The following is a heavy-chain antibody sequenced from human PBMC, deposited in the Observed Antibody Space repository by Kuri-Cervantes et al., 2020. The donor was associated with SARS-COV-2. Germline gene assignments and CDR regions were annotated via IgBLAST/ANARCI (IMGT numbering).Heavy chain of an antibody. CDR1: GGSISSHY. V-gene: IGHV4-59*08. CDR3: ARFEGVVPFDY. CDR2: IYHSGST. Sequence: SETLSLTCTVSGGSISSHYWSWIRQPPGKGLEWIGSIYHSGSTYYNPSLKSRVTISVDTSKNQFSLKLSSVTAADTAVYYCARFEGVVPFDYWGQGTLVTVSS. J-gene: IGHJ4*02. D-gene: IGHD2-21*01.